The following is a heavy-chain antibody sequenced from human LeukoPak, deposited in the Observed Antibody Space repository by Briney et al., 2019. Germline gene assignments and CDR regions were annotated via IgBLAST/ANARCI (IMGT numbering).Heavy chain of an antibody. Sequence: SETLSLTCAVYGGSFSGYYWSWIRQPPGKGLEWIGEINHSGSTNYNPSLKSRVTISVDTSKNQFSLKLSSVTAADTAVYYCARYTPSYSSGWYPENWGQGTLVTVSS. D-gene: IGHD6-19*01. CDR2: INHSGST. V-gene: IGHV4-34*01. CDR1: GGSFSGYY. J-gene: IGHJ4*02. CDR3: ARYTPSYSSGWYPEN.